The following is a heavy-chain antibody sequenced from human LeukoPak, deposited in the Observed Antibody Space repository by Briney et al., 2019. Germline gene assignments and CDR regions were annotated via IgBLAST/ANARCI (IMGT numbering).Heavy chain of an antibody. Sequence: GGSLRLSCAASGFTFSSYAMSWVRQAPGKGLEWVSAISGSGSNTYYADSVKGRFTISRDNFKNTLYLQMNSLRAEDTALYYCAKGSGGAVDNFDYWGQGTLVIVSS. V-gene: IGHV3-23*01. D-gene: IGHD5-12*01. CDR3: AKGSGGAVDNFDY. CDR1: GFTFSSYA. CDR2: ISGSGSNT. J-gene: IGHJ4*02.